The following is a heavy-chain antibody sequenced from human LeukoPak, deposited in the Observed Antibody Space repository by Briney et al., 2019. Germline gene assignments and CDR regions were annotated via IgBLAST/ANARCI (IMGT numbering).Heavy chain of an antibody. D-gene: IGHD3-16*02. J-gene: IGHJ4*02. CDR2: ISSSGSII. CDR3: AIDDTVIYFDF. CDR1: GFTFSSYE. V-gene: IGHV3-48*03. Sequence: GGSLRLSCAASGFTFSSYEMNWLRQAPGKGLEWVSYISSSGSIIYYADSVKGRFTISRDNAKNSLYLQMNSLRAEDTAVYYCAIDDTVIYFDFWGQGTLVTVSS.